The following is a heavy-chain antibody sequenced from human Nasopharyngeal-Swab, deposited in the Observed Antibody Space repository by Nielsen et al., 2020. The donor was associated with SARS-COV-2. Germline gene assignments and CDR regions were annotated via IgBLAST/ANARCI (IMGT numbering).Heavy chain of an antibody. D-gene: IGHD1-26*01. J-gene: IGHJ4*02. CDR2: ISSSGDST. V-gene: IGHV3-66*04. CDR3: ARRVGAPTDQDY. Sequence: ETLSLTCAVYGGSFSVYYWTWVRQAPGKGLEWVSAISSSGDSTYYADSVRGRFTISRDNSKNTLYLQMNSLRVEDTAVYYCARRVGAPTDQDYWGQGTLVTVSS. CDR1: GGSFSVYY.